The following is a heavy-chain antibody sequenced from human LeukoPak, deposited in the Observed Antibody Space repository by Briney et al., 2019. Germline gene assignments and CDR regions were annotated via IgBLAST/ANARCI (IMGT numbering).Heavy chain of an antibody. J-gene: IGHJ4*02. CDR3: ARFRGSGSHTLYSFDY. V-gene: IGHV3-23*01. CDR1: GFNFKINS. D-gene: IGHD3-10*01. Sequence: GSLRLPRSAPGFNFKINSMNWVRQAPGKGLEWVPGISGGGGDTYYADSVKGRFTISRDNSKNTVYLQMSSLRAEDTAVYYCARFRGSGSHTLYSFDYWGQGTLVTVSS. CDR2: ISGGGGDT.